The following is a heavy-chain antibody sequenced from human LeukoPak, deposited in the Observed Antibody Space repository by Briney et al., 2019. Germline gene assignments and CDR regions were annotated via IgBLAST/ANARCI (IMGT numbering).Heavy chain of an antibody. V-gene: IGHV4-34*01. CDR2: INHSGST. J-gene: IGHJ4*02. CDR3: ARVPCYYDSSGYGL. Sequence: SETLPLTCAVYGGSFSGYYWSWIRQPPGKGLEWIGEINHSGSTNYNPSLKSRVTISVDTSKNQFSLKLSSVTAADTAVYYCARVPCYYDSSGYGLWGQGTLVTVSS. D-gene: IGHD3-22*01. CDR1: GGSFSGYY.